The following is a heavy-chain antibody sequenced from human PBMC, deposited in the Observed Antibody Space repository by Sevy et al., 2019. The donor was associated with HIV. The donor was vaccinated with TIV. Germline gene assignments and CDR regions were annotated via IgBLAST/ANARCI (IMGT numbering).Heavy chain of an antibody. J-gene: IGHJ4*02. CDR2: VNSYGGDT. D-gene: IGHD6-13*01. V-gene: IGHV3-74*01. CDR1: GYIFSNYW. Sequence: GGSLRLSCEGSGYIFSNYWMHWVRQAPGKGLEWVSRVNSYGGDTAYADSVKGRFTISRDNAENTMSLQMNSLRAEDTGLYYCVAANSWEDYWGQGTQVTVSS. CDR3: VAANSWEDY.